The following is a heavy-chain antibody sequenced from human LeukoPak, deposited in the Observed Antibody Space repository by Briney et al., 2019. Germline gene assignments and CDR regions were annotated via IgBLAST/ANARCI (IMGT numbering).Heavy chain of an antibody. V-gene: IGHV3-7*01. Sequence: GGSLRLSCAASGFTFSSYWMSWVRQAPGKGLEWVANIKQDGSEKYYVDSVKGRFTISRDNAKNSLFLQMNSLRAEDTAVYYCAKDLESITSVMGYFDYWGQGTLVTVSS. J-gene: IGHJ4*02. CDR1: GFTFSSYW. CDR2: IKQDGSEK. D-gene: IGHD2-8*01. CDR3: AKDLESITSVMGYFDY.